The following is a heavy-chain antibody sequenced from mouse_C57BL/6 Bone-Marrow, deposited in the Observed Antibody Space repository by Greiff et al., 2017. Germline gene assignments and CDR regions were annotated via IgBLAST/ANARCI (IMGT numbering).Heavy chain of an antibody. D-gene: IGHD1-1*01. V-gene: IGHV5-16*01. Sequence: DVMLVESEGGLVQPGSSMKLSCTASGFTFSDYYMAWVRQVPEKGLEWVANINYDGSSTYYLDSLKSRFIISIDNAKNILYLQMSSLKSEDTATYYCARIYYYGSSYDWYFDVWGTGTTVTVSS. CDR2: INYDGSST. J-gene: IGHJ1*03. CDR1: GFTFSDYY. CDR3: ARIYYYGSSYDWYFDV.